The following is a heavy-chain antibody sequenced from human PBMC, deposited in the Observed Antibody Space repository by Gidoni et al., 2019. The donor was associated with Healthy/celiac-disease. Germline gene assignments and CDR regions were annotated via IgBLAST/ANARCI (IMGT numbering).Heavy chain of an antibody. CDR3: ARERMYYDYVWGSYRWGYYFDY. D-gene: IGHD3-16*02. CDR1: GFTFSSYA. J-gene: IGHJ4*02. V-gene: IGHV3-30-3*01. CDR2: ISYDGSNK. Sequence: QVQLVESGGGVVQPGRSLRLSCAASGFTFSSYAMHWVRQAPGKGLGWVAVISYDGSNKYYADSVKGRFTISRDNSKNTLYLQMNSLRAEDTAVYYCARERMYYDYVWGSYRWGYYFDYWGQGTLVTVSS.